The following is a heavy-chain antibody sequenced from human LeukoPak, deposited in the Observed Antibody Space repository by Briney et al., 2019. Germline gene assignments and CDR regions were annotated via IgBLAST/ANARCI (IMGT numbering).Heavy chain of an antibody. CDR2: ISGSGGST. CDR1: GFTFSSYA. CDR3: AKDRGTRYFPLDQIDY. V-gene: IGHV3-23*01. Sequence: PGGSLRLSCAASGFTFSSYAMSWVRQAPGKGLEWVSLISGSGGSTYYADSVKGRFTISRDKSKNTLYLQMNSLRAEDTAVYYCAKDRGTRYFPLDQIDYWGQGTLVTVSS. D-gene: IGHD3-9*01. J-gene: IGHJ4*02.